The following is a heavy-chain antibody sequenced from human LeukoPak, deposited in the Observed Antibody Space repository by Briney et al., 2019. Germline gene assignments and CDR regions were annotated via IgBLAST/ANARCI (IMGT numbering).Heavy chain of an antibody. CDR1: GYTFTGYY. V-gene: IGHV1-2*02. CDR2: INPNRGGT. Sequence: GASVKVSCKASGYTFTGYYMHWVRHGPGQGLELMGWINPNRGGTNYAQKFQRRVTMTRDTPISTAYMELSRLRSDDTAVYYCARSRSYYDFWSGSDDAFDIWGQGTMVTVSS. J-gene: IGHJ3*02. CDR3: ARSRSYYDFWSGSDDAFDI. D-gene: IGHD3-3*01.